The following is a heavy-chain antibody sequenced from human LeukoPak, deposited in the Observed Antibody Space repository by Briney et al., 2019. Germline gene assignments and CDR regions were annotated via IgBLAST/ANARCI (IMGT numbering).Heavy chain of an antibody. Sequence: GGSLRLSCAASGFTFSNAWMSWVRQAPGKGLEWVGRIKSKTDGGTTDYAAPVKGRFTISRDDSKNTLYLQMNSLKPEDTAVYYCTTEPYDILTGYYNYDSWGQGTLVTVSS. D-gene: IGHD3-9*01. CDR2: IKSKTDGGTT. CDR3: TTEPYDILTGYYNYDS. CDR1: GFTFSNAW. J-gene: IGHJ4*02. V-gene: IGHV3-15*01.